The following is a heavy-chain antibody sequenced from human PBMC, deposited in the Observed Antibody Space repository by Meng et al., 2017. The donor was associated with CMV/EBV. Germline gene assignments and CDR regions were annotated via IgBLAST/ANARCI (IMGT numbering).Heavy chain of an antibody. CDR2: INPNSGGT. CDR1: GYTFTGYY. D-gene: IGHD6-6*01. Sequence: ASVKVSCKASGYTFTGYYMHWVRQAPGQGLEWMGWINPNSGGTNYAQKFQGRVTMTRDTSISTAYMELSRLRSDDTAVYYCARDLRVVAARPYANYYDMDVWGQGTTVTVSS. J-gene: IGHJ6*02. CDR3: ARDLRVVAARPYANYYDMDV. V-gene: IGHV1-2*02.